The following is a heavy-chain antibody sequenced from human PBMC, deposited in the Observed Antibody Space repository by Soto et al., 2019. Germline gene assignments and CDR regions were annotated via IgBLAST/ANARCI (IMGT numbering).Heavy chain of an antibody. J-gene: IGHJ1*01. V-gene: IGHV3-23*01. D-gene: IGHD3-9*01. CDR2: ISGSGRIT. CDR1: GFTFSSYA. CDR3: AKDVHYDIVTGIEYSPH. Sequence: PGGSLRLSCAASGFTFSSYAMSWVRRAPGKGLEWVSGISGSGRITKYADSVKGRFIISRDNFKNTLFLQMNSLRAEDTAVYYSAKDVHYDIVTGIEYSPHWPKGTLVTVSS.